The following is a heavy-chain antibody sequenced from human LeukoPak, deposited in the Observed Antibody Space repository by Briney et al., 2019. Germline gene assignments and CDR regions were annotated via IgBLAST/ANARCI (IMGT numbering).Heavy chain of an antibody. V-gene: IGHV4-34*01. CDR1: GRSFSGYY. Sequence: SDTVSLICAVYGRSFSGYYWSWIRQPPGKGLEWIGEINHSGSTNYNPSLKSRVTISVDTSKNQFSLKLSSVTAADTAVYYCARCRSSGWYPFGYWGQGTLVTVSS. D-gene: IGHD6-19*01. CDR3: ARCRSSGWYPFGY. J-gene: IGHJ4*02. CDR2: INHSGST.